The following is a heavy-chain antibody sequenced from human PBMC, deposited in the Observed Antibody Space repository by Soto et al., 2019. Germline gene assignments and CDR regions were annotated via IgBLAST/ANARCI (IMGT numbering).Heavy chain of an antibody. CDR3: AKGGWLDD. D-gene: IGHD6-19*01. CDR1: GFTFSTYV. CDR2: ISVSAGPT. J-gene: IGHJ4*02. Sequence: EVQLLESGGGLVQPGGSLRLSCAASGFTFSTYVMSWARQPPGKGLEWVSAISVSAGPTYYADSVKGRFTISRDNSKNTLYLQMDSLRAEDTAVYYCAKGGWLDDWGQGHLVTVSS. V-gene: IGHV3-23*01.